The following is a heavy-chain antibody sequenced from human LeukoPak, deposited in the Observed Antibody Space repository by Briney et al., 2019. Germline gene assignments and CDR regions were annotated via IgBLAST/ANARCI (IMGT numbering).Heavy chain of an antibody. V-gene: IGHV4-30-4*01. CDR3: ARAEDIVVVPAAGDAFDI. CDR1: GGSISSGDYY. D-gene: IGHD2-2*01. CDR2: IYYSGST. Sequence: SETLSLTCTVSGGSISSGDYYWSWIRQPPGTGLEWIGYIYYSGSTYYNPSLKSRVTISVDTSKNQFSLKLSSVTAADTAVYYCARAEDIVVVPAAGDAFDIWGQGTMVTVSS. J-gene: IGHJ3*02.